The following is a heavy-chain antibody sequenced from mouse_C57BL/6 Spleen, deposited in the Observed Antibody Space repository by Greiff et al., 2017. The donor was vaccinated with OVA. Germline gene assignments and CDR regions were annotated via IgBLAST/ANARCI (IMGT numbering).Heavy chain of an antibody. D-gene: IGHD1-1*01. CDR1: GYTFTTYP. CDR2: FHPYNDDT. V-gene: IGHV1-47*01. CDR3: ASIGRGFAY. Sequence: VKLQQSGAELVKPGASVKMSCKASGYTFTTYPIEWLKQNHGKSLEWIGNFHPYNDDTKYNEKFKGKATLTVEISSSTVYLKLSRLTSDGSAGYYCASIGRGFAYWGQGTLVTVSA. J-gene: IGHJ3*01.